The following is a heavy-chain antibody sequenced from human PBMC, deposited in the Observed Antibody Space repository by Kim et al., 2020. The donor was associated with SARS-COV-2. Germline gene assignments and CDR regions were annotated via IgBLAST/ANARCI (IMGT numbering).Heavy chain of an antibody. V-gene: IGHV3-33*08. D-gene: IGHD4-17*01. CDR3: GREGALGVTTGFDY. Sequence: GGSLRISCAASGFTFSSYAMSWVRQAPGKGLEWVAVIWYDGSNKYYADSVKGRFTISRDNSKNTLYLQMNSLRAEDTAVYYCGREGALGVTTGFDYGGQG. CDR1: GFTFSSYA. J-gene: IGHJ4*02. CDR2: IWYDGSNK.